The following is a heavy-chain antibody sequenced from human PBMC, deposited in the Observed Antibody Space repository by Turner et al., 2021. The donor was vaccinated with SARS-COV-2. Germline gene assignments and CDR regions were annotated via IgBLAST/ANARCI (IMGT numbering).Heavy chain of an antibody. Sequence: QLQLQESGPGLVKPSETLSLTCTVSGRSISSSSYYWGWTRQPPGKGLEWIGIIYYSGSTYYNQSLKSRVTISVDTSKNQFSLKLSSVTAADTAVYYCARHWELTAAAYLARFDPWGQGTLVTVSS. CDR2: IYYSGST. CDR3: ARHWELTAAAYLARFDP. J-gene: IGHJ5*02. V-gene: IGHV4-39*01. D-gene: IGHD6-13*01. CDR1: GRSISSSSYY.